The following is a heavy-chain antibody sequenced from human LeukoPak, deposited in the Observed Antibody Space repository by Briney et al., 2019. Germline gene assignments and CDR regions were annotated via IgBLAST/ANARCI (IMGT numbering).Heavy chain of an antibody. Sequence: GGSLRLSCAASGFTFSSYSMKWVRQAPGKGLEWVSSISSSSSYIYYADSVKGRFTISRDNAKNSLYLQMNSLRAEDTAVYYCARDWRGYSGFDSRYYYMDVWGKGTTVTVSS. J-gene: IGHJ6*03. D-gene: IGHD5-12*01. CDR2: ISSSSSYI. V-gene: IGHV3-21*01. CDR3: ARDWRGYSGFDSRYYYMDV. CDR1: GFTFSSYS.